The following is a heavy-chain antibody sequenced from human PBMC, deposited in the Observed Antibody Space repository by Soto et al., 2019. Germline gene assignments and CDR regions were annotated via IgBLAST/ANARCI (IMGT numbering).Heavy chain of an antibody. D-gene: IGHD1-1*01. V-gene: IGHV4-34*01. CDR3: ARVERGTATTVVDAFDI. Sequence: QVQLQQWGAGLLKPSETLSLTCAVYGGFVSSGSYYWSWIRQPPGKGLEWIGEMSNSGGTNLNPSLKSRVTISVDTSKNQFSLKMSSVTAADTALYYCARVERGTATTVVDAFDIWGPGTMVTVSS. J-gene: IGHJ3*02. CDR2: MSNSGGT. CDR1: GGFVSSGSYY.